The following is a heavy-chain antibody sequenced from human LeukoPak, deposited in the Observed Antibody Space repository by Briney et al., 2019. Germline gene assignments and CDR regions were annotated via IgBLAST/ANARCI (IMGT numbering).Heavy chain of an antibody. Sequence: GGSLRLSCAASGFTFSSYWMSWVRQAPGKGLEWVANIKKDGSEKYYVDSVKGRFTIPRDNAKNSLYQQMNSLRAEDTAVYYCAREKWERGGLVVDYWGQGTLVTVSS. CDR2: IKKDGSEK. CDR1: GFTFSSYW. D-gene: IGHD1-26*01. J-gene: IGHJ4*02. V-gene: IGHV3-7*01. CDR3: AREKWERGGLVVDY.